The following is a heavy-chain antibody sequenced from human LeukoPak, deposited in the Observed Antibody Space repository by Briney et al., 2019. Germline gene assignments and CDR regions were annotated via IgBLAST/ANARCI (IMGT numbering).Heavy chain of an antibody. CDR2: TSTYNDGK. V-gene: IGHV1-18*01. CDR1: GYTFTYYA. J-gene: IGHJ4*02. Sequence: GASVKVSCKAYGYTFTYYAITWVRQAPGQGLEWMGWTSTYNDGKNYAQSLQGRITMTTDTSTNTAYMELSRLRSDDTAVYYCGAGHPRVDYWGQGTLVTVST. CDR3: GAGHPRVDY.